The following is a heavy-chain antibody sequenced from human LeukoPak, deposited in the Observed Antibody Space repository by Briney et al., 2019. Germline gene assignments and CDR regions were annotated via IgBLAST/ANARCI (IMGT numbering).Heavy chain of an antibody. V-gene: IGHV3-48*03. CDR3: AGGDTAMAHY. CDR1: GFTFSSYE. D-gene: IGHD5-18*01. Sequence: GGSLRLSCVVSGFTFSSYEMNWVRQAPGKGLEWVSYISSSGSTIYYADSVKGRFTISRDNAKNSLYLQMNSLRAEDTVVYYCAGGDTAMAHYWGQGTLVTVSS. J-gene: IGHJ4*02. CDR2: ISSSGSTI.